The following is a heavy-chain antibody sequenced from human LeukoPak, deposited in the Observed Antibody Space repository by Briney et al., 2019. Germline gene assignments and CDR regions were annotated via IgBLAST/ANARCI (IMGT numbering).Heavy chain of an antibody. CDR3: ASHLITYYDFWSGYSLDY. J-gene: IGHJ4*02. V-gene: IGHV4-39*01. Sequence: PSETLSLTCTVSGGSISSSSYYWGWVRQPPGKGLEWIGSIYYSGSTYYNPSLKSQITISVDTSKNQFSLKLSSVTAADTAVYYCASHLITYYDFWSGYSLDYWGQGTLVTVSS. CDR1: GGSISSSSYY. CDR2: IYYSGST. D-gene: IGHD3-3*01.